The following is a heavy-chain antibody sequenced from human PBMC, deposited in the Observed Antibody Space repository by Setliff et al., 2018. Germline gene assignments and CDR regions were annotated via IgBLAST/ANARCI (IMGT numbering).Heavy chain of an antibody. CDR3: AKSPHDFWSGRVFFDY. Sequence: ETLRLSCAASGFSFSSYAMSWVRQAPGKGLEWVSTIIGSGISTYYSDSVQGRLTISRDNHKNTLHLQMNSLRVEDTAIYYCAKSPHDFWSGRVFFDYWGQGMLVTVSS. D-gene: IGHD3-3*01. V-gene: IGHV3-23*01. CDR1: GFSFSSYA. CDR2: IIGSGIST. J-gene: IGHJ4*01.